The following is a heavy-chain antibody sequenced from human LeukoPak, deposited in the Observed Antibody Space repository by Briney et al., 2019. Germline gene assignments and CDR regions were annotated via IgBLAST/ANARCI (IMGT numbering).Heavy chain of an antibody. CDR3: ARAYSSSWYFFDY. Sequence: GGSPRLSCAASGFTFDDYGMSWVRQAPGKGLEWVSGINWNGGSTGYADSVKGRFTISRGNAKNSLYLQMNSLRAEDTALYYCARAYSSSWYFFDYWGQGTLVTVSS. CDR1: GFTFDDYG. J-gene: IGHJ4*02. CDR2: INWNGGST. V-gene: IGHV3-20*04. D-gene: IGHD6-13*01.